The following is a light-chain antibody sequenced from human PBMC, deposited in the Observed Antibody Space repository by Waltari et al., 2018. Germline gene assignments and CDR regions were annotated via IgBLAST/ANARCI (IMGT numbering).Light chain of an antibody. CDR1: QSLVHSDGNTY. V-gene: IGKV2-30*02. Sequence: VVMTQSPLSLPGTLGQPASISCRSSQSLVHSDGNTYLEWFQQRPGQSPRHLIYKVSNRDSGVPDRFSGSGSGTDFTLKISRVEAEDVGLYYCMQVTHWPHTFGQGTSLEI. CDR2: KVS. CDR3: MQVTHWPHT. J-gene: IGKJ2*01.